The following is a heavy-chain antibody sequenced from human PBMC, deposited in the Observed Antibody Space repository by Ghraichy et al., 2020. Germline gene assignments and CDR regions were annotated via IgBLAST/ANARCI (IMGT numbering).Heavy chain of an antibody. Sequence: SETLSLTCAVYGGSFSGYYWSWIRQPPGKGLEWIGEINHSGSTNYNPSLKSRVTISVDTSKNQFSLKLSSVTAADTAVYYCARSKRNWARPGYYYYMDVWGKGTTVTVSS. J-gene: IGHJ6*03. D-gene: IGHD7-27*01. CDR1: GGSFSGYY. CDR3: ARSKRNWARPGYYYYMDV. CDR2: INHSGST. V-gene: IGHV4-34*01.